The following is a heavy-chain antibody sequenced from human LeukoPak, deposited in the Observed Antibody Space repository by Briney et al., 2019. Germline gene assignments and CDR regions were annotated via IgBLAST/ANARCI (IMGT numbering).Heavy chain of an antibody. D-gene: IGHD6-13*01. Sequence: PGGSLRLSCTASGFTFSNYWMSWVRQTPEEGLEWVANIRQDGSETVYVDSVKGRFTISRDNAQSSLYLQMNSLRAEDTAVYYCARDPYSRSWSYGMDVWGQGTTVTVSS. CDR2: IRQDGSET. J-gene: IGHJ6*02. CDR1: GFTFSNYW. CDR3: ARDPYSRSWSYGMDV. V-gene: IGHV3-7*05.